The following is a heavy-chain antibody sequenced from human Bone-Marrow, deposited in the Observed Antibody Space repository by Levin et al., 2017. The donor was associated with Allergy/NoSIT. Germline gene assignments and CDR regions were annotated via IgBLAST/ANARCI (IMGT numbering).Heavy chain of an antibody. CDR1: GGSISSSNW. J-gene: IGHJ4*02. CDR2: IYHSGST. Sequence: GSLRLSCAVSGGSISSSNWWSWVRQPPGKGLEWIGEIYHSGSTNYNPSLKSRVTISVDKSKNQFSLKLSSVTAADTAVYYCARMKYYDSSGYFTYYFDYWGQGTLVTVSS. CDR3: ARMKYYDSSGYFTYYFDY. V-gene: IGHV4-4*02. D-gene: IGHD3-22*01.